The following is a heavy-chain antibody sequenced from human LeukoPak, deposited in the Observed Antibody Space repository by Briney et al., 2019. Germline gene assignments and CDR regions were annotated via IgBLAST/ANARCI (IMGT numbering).Heavy chain of an antibody. D-gene: IGHD5/OR15-5a*01. CDR3: AREVSGDRRFDP. Sequence: GGSLRLSCAASGFTVSSSYMSWVRQAPGKGLEWVSVIYSGGSTYYADSVKGRFTISRDNSKNTVNLQMNSLRAEDTAVYYCAREVSGDRRFDPWGQGTLVTVSS. V-gene: IGHV3-53*01. CDR2: IYSGGST. J-gene: IGHJ5*02. CDR1: GFTVSSSY.